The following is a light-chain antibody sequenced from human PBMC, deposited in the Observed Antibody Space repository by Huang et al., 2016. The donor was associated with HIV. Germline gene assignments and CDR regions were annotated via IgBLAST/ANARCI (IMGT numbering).Light chain of an antibody. CDR3: QHLNDTFT. CDR1: QDISNY. CDR2: TAS. Sequence: IQLTQSPSSLSASIGDRGTITCRARQDISNYLAWYKQKPGKSHKLLIYTASTLQRDVPARFSVNGSGTDFTLSISSLQPEDSATYYCQHLNDTFTFGPGTKVDIK. J-gene: IGKJ3*01. V-gene: IGKV1-9*01.